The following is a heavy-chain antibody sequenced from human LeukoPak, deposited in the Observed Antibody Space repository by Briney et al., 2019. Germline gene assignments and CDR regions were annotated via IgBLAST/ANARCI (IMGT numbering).Heavy chain of an antibody. D-gene: IGHD2-21*02. V-gene: IGHV3-48*01. Sequence: RAGGSLRLSCAASGFTFSTYSFHWIRQAPGKRLEWLSYISGGSGSIIHADSVRGRFTISRDDAMNSLYLQMNSLRAEDTAVYYCARDCRPYCASSSYYHMDVWGQGTTVTVSS. CDR3: ARDCRPYCASSSYYHMDV. CDR1: GFTFSTYS. J-gene: IGHJ6*02. CDR2: ISGGSGSI.